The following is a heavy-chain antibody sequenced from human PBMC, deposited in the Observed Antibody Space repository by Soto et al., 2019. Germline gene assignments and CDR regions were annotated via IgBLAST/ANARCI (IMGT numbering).Heavy chain of an antibody. D-gene: IGHD6-13*01. J-gene: IGHJ4*02. CDR1: GYTFTSYG. V-gene: IGHV1-18*01. CDR2: ISAYNGNT. Sequence: ASVKVSCKASGYTFTSYGISWVRQAPGQGLEWMGWISAYNGNTNYAQKLQGRVTMTTDTSTSTAYMELRSSVTAADTAVYYCARVDRPIAAAWYPRFDYWGQGTLVTVSS. CDR3: ARVDRPIAAAWYPRFDY.